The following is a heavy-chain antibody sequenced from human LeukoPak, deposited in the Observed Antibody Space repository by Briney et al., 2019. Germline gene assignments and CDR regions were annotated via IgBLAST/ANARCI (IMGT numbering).Heavy chain of an antibody. CDR2: INPNDGDT. D-gene: IGHD2-2*01. CDR1: GYTFTDYY. V-gene: IGHV1-2*02. J-gene: IGHJ4*02. CDR3: ARANFLYCSSTTCLFDY. Sequence: ASVKVSCKASGYTFTDYYMHWVRQAPGQGFEWMGWINPNDGDTNYAQKFQGRVTMTRDTSISTAHMEVGRLRSDDTAVYYCARANFLYCSSTTCLFDYWGQGTLVTVSS.